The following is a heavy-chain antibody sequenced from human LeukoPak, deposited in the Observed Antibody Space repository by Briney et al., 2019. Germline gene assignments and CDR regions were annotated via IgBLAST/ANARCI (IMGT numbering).Heavy chain of an antibody. V-gene: IGHV1-2*02. CDR1: GYTFAGYY. J-gene: IGHJ4*02. Sequence: ASVKVSCKASGYTFAGYYMHWVRQAPGQGLEWMGWINPNSGGTNYAQKFQGRVTMTRDTSISTAYMELSRLRSDDTAVYYRARGWRMAAAGLPPAGRGPGDYWGQGTLVTVSS. D-gene: IGHD6-13*01. CDR3: ARGWRMAAAGLPPAGRGPGDY. CDR2: INPNSGGT.